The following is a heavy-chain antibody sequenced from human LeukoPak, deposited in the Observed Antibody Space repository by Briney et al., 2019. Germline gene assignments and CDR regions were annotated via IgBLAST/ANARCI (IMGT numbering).Heavy chain of an antibody. Sequence: ASVKVSCKASGYTFTGYYMHWVRQAPGQGLEWMGWISRNSGGTNYAQKFQGRVTKTRDTSISTVYMELSRLRSDDTAVYYCARADLSSNYDYVWGSYRYGYFDYWGQGTLVTVSS. CDR1: GYTFTGYY. J-gene: IGHJ4*02. CDR3: ARADLSSNYDYVWGSYRYGYFDY. CDR2: ISRNSGGT. D-gene: IGHD3-16*02. V-gene: IGHV1-2*02.